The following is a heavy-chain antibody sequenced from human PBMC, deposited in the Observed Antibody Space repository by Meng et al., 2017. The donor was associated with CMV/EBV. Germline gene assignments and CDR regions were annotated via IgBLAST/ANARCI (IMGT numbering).Heavy chain of an antibody. CDR3: AGLWAGIVVVPAAIQVGYYFDY. CDR2: ISSYNGNT. J-gene: IGHJ4*02. D-gene: IGHD2-2*02. V-gene: IGHV1-18*01. CDR1: GYTFTSYG. Sequence: ASVKVSCKASGYTFTSYGISWVRQAPGQGLEWMGWISSYNGNTNYAQKLQGRVTMTTDTSTSTAYMELRSLRSDDTAVYYCAGLWAGIVVVPAAIQVGYYFDYWGQGTLVTVSS.